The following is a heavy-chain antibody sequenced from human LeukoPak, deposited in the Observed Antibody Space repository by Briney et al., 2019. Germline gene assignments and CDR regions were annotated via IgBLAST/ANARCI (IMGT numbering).Heavy chain of an antibody. D-gene: IGHD4-17*01. CDR2: ISISSSTI. Sequence: QPGGSLRLSCAASGFTFSNYNRNWVRQAPGKGLEWVSYISISSSTIHYADSVKGRFTISRDNAKNSLYLQMNSLRAEDTAVYYCARVTTTYDYWGQGTLVTVSS. V-gene: IGHV3-48*04. J-gene: IGHJ4*02. CDR3: ARVTTTYDY. CDR1: GFTFSNYN.